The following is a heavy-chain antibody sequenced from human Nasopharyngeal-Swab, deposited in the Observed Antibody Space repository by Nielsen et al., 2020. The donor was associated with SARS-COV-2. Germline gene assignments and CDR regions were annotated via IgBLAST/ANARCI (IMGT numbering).Heavy chain of an antibody. J-gene: IGHJ3*02. V-gene: IGHV4-59*13. CDR2: IYYSGST. D-gene: IGHD3-16*02. CDR1: GGSISSYY. Sequence: GSLRLSCTVSGGSISSYYWSWIRQPPGTGLEWIGYIYYSGSTNYNPSLKSRVTISVDTSKNQFSLKLSSVTAADTAVYYCARVRNDYVWGSYRYNTYDAFDIWGQGTMVTVSS. CDR3: ARVRNDYVWGSYRYNTYDAFDI.